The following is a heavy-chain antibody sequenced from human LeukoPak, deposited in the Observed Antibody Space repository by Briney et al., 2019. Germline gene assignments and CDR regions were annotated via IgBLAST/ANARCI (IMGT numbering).Heavy chain of an antibody. CDR2: ISWNSGSI. Sequence: PGGSLRLSCAASGFTFDDYAMHWVRQAPGKGLEWVSGISWNSGSIGYADSVKGRFTISRDNAKNSLYLQMNSLRAEDTALYYCAKGSYDYYYYYYMDAWGKGTTVTVSS. CDR1: GFTFDDYA. J-gene: IGHJ6*03. V-gene: IGHV3-9*01. CDR3: AKGSYDYYYYYYMDA. D-gene: IGHD1-26*01.